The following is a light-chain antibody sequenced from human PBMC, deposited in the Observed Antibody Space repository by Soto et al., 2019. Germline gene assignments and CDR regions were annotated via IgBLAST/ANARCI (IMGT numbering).Light chain of an antibody. V-gene: IGKV4-1*01. CDR1: QTILYSSNNKNH. J-gene: IGKJ4*01. Sequence: DIVMTQSPDSLAVSLGERATINCKSSQTILYSSNNKNHLAWYQQKAGQPPKLLIYWASTRESGVPDRFSGSGSGTDFTLTISSLQAEDVAVYYCQQYYSIPLTFGGGTKVDIK. CDR2: WAS. CDR3: QQYYSIPLT.